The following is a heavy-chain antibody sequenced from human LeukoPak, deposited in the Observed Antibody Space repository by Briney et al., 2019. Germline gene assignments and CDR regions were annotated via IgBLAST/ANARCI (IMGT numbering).Heavy chain of an antibody. V-gene: IGHV3-48*01. Sequence: GGSLRLSCAASGFTFSSYEMSWVRQAPGKGLEWVSYISSSSSTIYYADSVKGRFTISRDNAKNSLYLQMNSLRAEDTAVYYCARALPGYSYGLYYFDYWGQGTLVTVSS. D-gene: IGHD5-18*01. CDR3: ARALPGYSYGLYYFDY. CDR2: ISSSSSTI. CDR1: GFTFSSYE. J-gene: IGHJ4*02.